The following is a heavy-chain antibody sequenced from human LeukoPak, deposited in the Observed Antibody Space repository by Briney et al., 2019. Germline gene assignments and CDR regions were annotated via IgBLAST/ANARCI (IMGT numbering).Heavy chain of an antibody. J-gene: IGHJ3*02. CDR1: GFTFSSYG. D-gene: IGHD6-6*01. CDR3: AKDAGIAARRYAFDI. Sequence: GGSLRLSCAASGFTFSSYGMHWVRQAPGKGLEWVAFIRYDGSNKYYADSVKGRFTISRDNSKNTLYLQMNSLRAEDTAVYYCAKDAGIAARRYAFDIWGQGTMVTVSS. V-gene: IGHV3-30*02. CDR2: IRYDGSNK.